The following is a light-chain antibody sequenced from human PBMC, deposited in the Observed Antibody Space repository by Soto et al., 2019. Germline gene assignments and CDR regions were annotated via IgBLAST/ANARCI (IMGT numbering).Light chain of an antibody. CDR3: LQHKTYPWT. CDR2: AAS. Sequence: DIQMTQSPSSLSASVGDRVTITCRASQAIRSDLGWFQQKPGKAPRRLIYAASTLQSGVPSRFSGSGSGTEFTLTISSLQPEDFATYYCLQHKTYPWTFGQGTKVEVQ. V-gene: IGKV1-17*01. CDR1: QAIRSD. J-gene: IGKJ1*01.